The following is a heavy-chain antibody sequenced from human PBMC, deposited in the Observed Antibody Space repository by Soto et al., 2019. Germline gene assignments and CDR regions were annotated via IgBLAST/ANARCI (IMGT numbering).Heavy chain of an antibody. CDR2: IIPIFGTA. Sequence: QVQLVQSGAEVKKPGSSVKVSCKASGGTFSSYAISWVRQAPGQGLEWMGGIIPIFGTANYAQKFQGRVTITADKSTSTAYMELSTLRSKHTAVYYCARDYSRLAPIAVPGTHYYYGMDVWGQGTTVTVSS. V-gene: IGHV1-69*06. D-gene: IGHD6-19*01. J-gene: IGHJ6*02. CDR1: GGTFSSYA. CDR3: ARDYSRLAPIAVPGTHYYYGMDV.